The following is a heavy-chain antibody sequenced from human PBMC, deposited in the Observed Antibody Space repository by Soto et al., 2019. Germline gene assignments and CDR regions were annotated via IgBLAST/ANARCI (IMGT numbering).Heavy chain of an antibody. J-gene: IGHJ4*02. D-gene: IGHD3-16*01. CDR3: ARDGGAY. CDR1: GFTFSSYA. V-gene: IGHV3-30-3*01. CDR2: MSYDGSNK. Sequence: QVQLVESGGGVVQPGRSLRLSCAASGFTFSSYAMDWVRRAPGKGLERMAVMSYDGSNKYYADSVKGRFTISRDNSKNALYLQMNSLRPEDTALYYCARDGGAYWGQGTLVIVSS.